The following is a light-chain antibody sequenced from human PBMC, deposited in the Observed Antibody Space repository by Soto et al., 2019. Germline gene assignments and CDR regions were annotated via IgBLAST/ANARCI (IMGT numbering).Light chain of an antibody. V-gene: IGKV3D-20*02. CDR3: QQRSN. J-gene: IGKJ5*01. Sequence: EIVLTQSPGTLSLSPGERATLSCRASQSVSSSYLAWYQQKPGQAPRLLIYGASTRATGIPARFSGSGSGTEFTLTISSLQSEDFAVYYCQQRSNFGQGTRLEIK. CDR2: GAS. CDR1: QSVSSSY.